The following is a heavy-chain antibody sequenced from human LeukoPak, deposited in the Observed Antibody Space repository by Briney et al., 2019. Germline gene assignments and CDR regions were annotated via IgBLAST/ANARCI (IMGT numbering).Heavy chain of an antibody. J-gene: IGHJ6*03. CDR2: INHSGST. CDR3: ATNRPVQLERGYYMDV. Sequence: PSETLSLTCAVYGRSFSGYYWSWIRQPPGKGQEWIGEINHSGSTNYNPSLKSRVTISVDTSKNQFSLKLSSVTAADTAVYYCATNRPVQLERGYYMDVWGKGTTVTVSS. CDR1: GRSFSGYY. D-gene: IGHD1-1*01. V-gene: IGHV4-34*01.